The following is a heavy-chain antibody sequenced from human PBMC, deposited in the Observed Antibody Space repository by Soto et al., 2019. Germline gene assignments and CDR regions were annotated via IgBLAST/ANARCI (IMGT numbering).Heavy chain of an antibody. J-gene: IGHJ4*02. V-gene: IGHV3-23*01. Sequence: GGSLRLSCAASGFIFSSYAMSWVRQAPGKGLEWVSAISGSGGSTYYADSVKGRFTISRDNSKNTLYLQMNSLRAEDTAVYYCAKDLSGSYYFDYWGQGTLVTVSS. CDR1: GFIFSSYA. CDR2: ISGSGGST. D-gene: IGHD1-26*01. CDR3: AKDLSGSYYFDY.